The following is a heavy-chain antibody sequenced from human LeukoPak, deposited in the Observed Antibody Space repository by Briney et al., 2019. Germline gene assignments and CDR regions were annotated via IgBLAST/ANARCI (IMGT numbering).Heavy chain of an antibody. V-gene: IGHV3-7*03. CDR3: ARGGGLDV. CDR2: INHNGNVN. Sequence: GGSLRLSCAVSGFTFSGFWMSWSRQAPGKGLEWVASINHNGNVNYYVDSVKGRFTISRDNAKNSLYLQMSNLRAEDTAVYFCARGGGLDVWGQGATVTVSS. CDR1: GFTFSGFW. D-gene: IGHD3-16*01. J-gene: IGHJ6*02.